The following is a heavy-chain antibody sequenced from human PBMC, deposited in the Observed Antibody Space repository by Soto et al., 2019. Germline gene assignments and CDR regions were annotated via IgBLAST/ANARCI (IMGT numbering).Heavy chain of an antibody. V-gene: IGHV4-59*01. Sequence: SETLSLTCTVSGGSISSNYWTWIRQPPGKGLEWIGYVYNSGSTNYNPSLKSRVTISVDTSKKYFSLRLKSMTAADTAVYYCARGGGVTATFDYWGRGTLVTVSS. CDR1: GGSISSNY. CDR3: ARGGGVTATFDY. CDR2: VYNSGST. D-gene: IGHD5-18*01. J-gene: IGHJ4*02.